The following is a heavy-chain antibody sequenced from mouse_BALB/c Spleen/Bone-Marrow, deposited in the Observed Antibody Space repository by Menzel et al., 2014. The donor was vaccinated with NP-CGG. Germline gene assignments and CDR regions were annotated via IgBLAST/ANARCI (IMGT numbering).Heavy chain of an antibody. CDR2: ISRGSSTI. D-gene: IGHD1-1*01. J-gene: IGHJ2*01. CDR3: ARSGSSSGYFDY. CDR1: GFTFSSFG. V-gene: IGHV5-17*02. Sequence: EVKVVESGGGLVQPGGSRKLSCAASGFTFSSFGMHWVRQAPEKGLEWVAYISRGSSTIYYADTVMGRFTISRDNPKNTLFLQRTSLGSEDTAMYYCARSGSSSGYFDYWGQGTTLTVSA.